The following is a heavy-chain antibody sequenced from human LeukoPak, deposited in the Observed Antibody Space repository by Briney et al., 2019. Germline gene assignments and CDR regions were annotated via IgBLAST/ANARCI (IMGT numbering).Heavy chain of an antibody. CDR3: AREGMIFGVFHYMDV. V-gene: IGHV3-7*01. Sequence: GGSLRLSCVDSRFTFSRYWMSWVRQAPGKGLEWVANIKEDGSEEYYVDSVTGRFTISRDNAKNSLYLQMNSLRAEDTAVYYCAREGMIFGVFHYMDVWGKGAPVSVSS. D-gene: IGHD3-3*01. J-gene: IGHJ6*03. CDR1: RFTFSRYW. CDR2: IKEDGSEE.